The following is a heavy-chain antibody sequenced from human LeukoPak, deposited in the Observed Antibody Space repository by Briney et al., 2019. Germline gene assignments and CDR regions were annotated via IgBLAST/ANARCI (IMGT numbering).Heavy chain of an antibody. CDR1: GFTFSSYG. V-gene: IGHV3-30*02. CDR2: IRYDGSNK. CDR3: ARCHSSGWCNDY. Sequence: PPGGSLRLSCAASGFTFSSYGMHWVRQAPGKGLEWVAFIRYDGSNKYYADSVKGRFTISRDNAKNSLYLQMNSLRAEDTAVYYCARCHSSGWCNDYWGQGTLVTVSS. J-gene: IGHJ4*02. D-gene: IGHD6-19*01.